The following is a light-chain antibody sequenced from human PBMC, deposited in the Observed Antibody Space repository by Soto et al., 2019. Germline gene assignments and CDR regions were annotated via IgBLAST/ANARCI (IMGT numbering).Light chain of an antibody. CDR3: SSYTSSSTMV. J-gene: IGLJ2*01. CDR2: DVS. Sequence: QSVLTQPASGSGSPGQSITISCTGTSSDVGGYNYVSSYQQHPGKAPKLMIYDVSNRPSGVSNRFSGSKSGNTASLTISGLQAEDEADYYCSSYTSSSTMVFGGGTKLTVL. V-gene: IGLV2-14*01. CDR1: SSDVGGYNY.